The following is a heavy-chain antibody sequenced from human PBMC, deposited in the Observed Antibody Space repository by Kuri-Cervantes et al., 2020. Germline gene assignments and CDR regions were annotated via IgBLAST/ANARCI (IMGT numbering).Heavy chain of an antibody. CDR2: FWSDGTNK. D-gene: IGHD1-26*01. J-gene: IGHJ5*02. V-gene: IGHV3-33*01. CDR3: ARDLSYYGLWFDP. CDR1: GFTFSSYG. Sequence: LSLTCAASGFTFSSYGMHWVRQAPGKGLEWVADFWSDGTNKYYADSVKGRFTISRDNSKNTLYLQMNSLRAEDTAVYYCARDLSYYGLWFDPWGQGTLVTVSS.